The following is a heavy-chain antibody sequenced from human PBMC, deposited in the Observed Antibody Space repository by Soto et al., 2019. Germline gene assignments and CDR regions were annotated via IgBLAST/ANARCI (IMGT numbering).Heavy chain of an antibody. V-gene: IGHV3-30*18. CDR2: ISYDGSNN. CDR3: AKALGELSPESFDY. Sequence: GGSLRLSCAASGFTFNNYGVHWVRQAPGKGLEWVAFISYDGSNNYYADSVKGRFTISRDNSMNSLYLQMNSLRTEDTAVYYCAKALGELSPESFDYWGQGTLVTAPQ. D-gene: IGHD3-16*02. J-gene: IGHJ4*02. CDR1: GFTFNNYG.